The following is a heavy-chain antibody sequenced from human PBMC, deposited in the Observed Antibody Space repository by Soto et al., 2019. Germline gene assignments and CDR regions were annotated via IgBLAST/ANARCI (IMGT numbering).Heavy chain of an antibody. V-gene: IGHV3-30-3*01. CDR2: ISYDGSNK. CDR3: ARDSNDYCDYGDYYYYYGMDV. Sequence: GGSLRLSCAASGFTFSSYAMHWVRQAPGKGLEWVAVISYDGSNKYYADSVKGRFTISRDNSKNTLYLQMNSLRAEDTAVYYCARDSNDYCDYGDYYYYYGMDVWGQGTTVTVSS. CDR1: GFTFSSYA. D-gene: IGHD4-17*01. J-gene: IGHJ6*02.